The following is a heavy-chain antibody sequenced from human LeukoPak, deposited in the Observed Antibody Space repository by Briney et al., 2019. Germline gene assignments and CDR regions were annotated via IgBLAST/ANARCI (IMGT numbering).Heavy chain of an antibody. CDR1: GGSISSTSYY. CDR3: ARGRFGGRPLDY. Sequence: SETLSLTWAVSGGSISSTSYYWAWIRQPPGKGLEWIGEINHSGSTNYNPSLKSRVTISVDTSKNQFSLKLSSVTAADTAVYYCARGRFGGRPLDYWGQGTLVTVSS. J-gene: IGHJ4*02. D-gene: IGHD3-10*01. V-gene: IGHV4-39*07. CDR2: INHSGST.